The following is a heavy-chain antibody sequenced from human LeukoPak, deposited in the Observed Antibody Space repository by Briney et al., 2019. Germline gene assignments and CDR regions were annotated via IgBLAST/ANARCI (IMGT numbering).Heavy chain of an antibody. CDR3: ATGRNTDPEYYYYMDV. Sequence: SVKVSCKASGGTFSSYAISWVRQAPGQGLEWMGGIIPIFGTANYAQKFQGRVTITADESTSTAYMELSSLRSEDTAVYYCATGRNTDPEYYYYMDVWGKGTSVTVSS. CDR2: IIPIFGTA. J-gene: IGHJ6*03. V-gene: IGHV1-69*13. CDR1: GGTFSSYA.